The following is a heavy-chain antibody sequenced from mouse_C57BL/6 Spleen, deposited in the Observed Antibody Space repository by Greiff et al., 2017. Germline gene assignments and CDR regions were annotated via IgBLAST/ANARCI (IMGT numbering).Heavy chain of an antibody. CDR2: IYPGSGST. Sequence: VQLQQPGAELVKPGASVKMSCKASGYTFTSYWITWVKQRPGHGLEWIGDIYPGSGSTNYNEKLTRKATLTVDTSSSTAYMQLSSLTSEYSAVYYWARNVYYGSSHYFDYWGQGTTLTVSS. J-gene: IGHJ2*01. D-gene: IGHD1-1*01. CDR3: ARNVYYGSSHYFDY. V-gene: IGHV1-55*01. CDR1: GYTFTSYW.